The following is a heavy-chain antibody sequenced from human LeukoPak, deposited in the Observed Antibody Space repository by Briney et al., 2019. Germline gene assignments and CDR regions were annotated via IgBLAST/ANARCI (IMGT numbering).Heavy chain of an antibody. J-gene: IGHJ4*02. V-gene: IGHV4-34*01. D-gene: IGHD2-2*02. CDR2: INHSGST. Sequence: NPSETLSLTCAVYGGSFSGYYWSWIRQPPGKGLEWIGEINHSGSTNYNPSLKSRVTISVDTSKNQFSLKLSSVTAADTAVYYCARGYCSSTSCYIPIYFDYWGQGTLVTVSS. CDR3: ARGYCSSTSCYIPIYFDY. CDR1: GGSFSGYY.